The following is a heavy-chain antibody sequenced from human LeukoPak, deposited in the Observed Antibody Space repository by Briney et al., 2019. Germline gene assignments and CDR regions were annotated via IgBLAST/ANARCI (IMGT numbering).Heavy chain of an antibody. CDR3: ARVAAAGNYYSDY. J-gene: IGHJ4*02. Sequence: PSETLSLTCAVSGGSISSGGYSWSWIRQPPGKGLEWIGYIYYSGSTYYNPSLKSRVTISVDTSKNQFSLKLSSVTAADTAVYFCARVAAAGNYYSDYWGQGTLVTVSS. CDR1: GGSISSGGYS. D-gene: IGHD6-13*01. CDR2: IYYSGST. V-gene: IGHV4-30-4*07.